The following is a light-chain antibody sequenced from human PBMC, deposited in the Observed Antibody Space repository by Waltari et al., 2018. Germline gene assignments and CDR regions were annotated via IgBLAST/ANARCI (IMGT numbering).Light chain of an antibody. V-gene: IGKV2-28*01. J-gene: IGKJ3*01. Sequence: DVVMTQSPLSLPVTPGEPASISCRSSQSLLYSNGYKYVNWYLQRPGQSPQLLIYLGSNRGSGVPGKFSGSGSGTDFTLKISRVEAEDVGVYYCMQGLHFPPTSGPGSKVDI. CDR1: QSLLYSNGYKY. CDR3: MQGLHFPPT. CDR2: LGS.